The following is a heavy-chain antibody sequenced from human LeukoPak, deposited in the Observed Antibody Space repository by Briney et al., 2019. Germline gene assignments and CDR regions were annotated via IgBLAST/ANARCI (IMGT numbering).Heavy chain of an antibody. Sequence: SVKVSCKASGGTFSSYAISWVRQAPGQGLEWMGGIIPIFGTANYAQKFQGRVTITTDESTSTAYMELSSLRSEDTAVYYCARVKLGGCGEDYWGQGTLVTVSS. J-gene: IGHJ4*02. CDR1: GGTFSSYA. V-gene: IGHV1-69*05. CDR3: ARVKLGGCGEDY. D-gene: IGHD2-21*01. CDR2: IIPIFGTA.